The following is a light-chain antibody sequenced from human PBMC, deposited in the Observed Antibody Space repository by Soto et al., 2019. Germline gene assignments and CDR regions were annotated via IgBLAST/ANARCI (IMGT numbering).Light chain of an antibody. Sequence: DIQMTQSPLSLSASVGARVSITCQASQDIRTSLSWFQHKPGRAPKLLIYGASYLETGVPSIFRGSGSGTDFTFTITSLQPEDIATYYCQHYNNLPPFTFGPGTIVDIK. J-gene: IGKJ3*01. V-gene: IGKV1-33*01. CDR2: GAS. CDR1: QDIRTS. CDR3: QHYNNLPPFT.